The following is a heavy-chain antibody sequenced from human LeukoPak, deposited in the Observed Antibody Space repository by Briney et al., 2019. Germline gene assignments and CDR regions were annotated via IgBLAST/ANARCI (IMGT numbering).Heavy chain of an antibody. V-gene: IGHV3-74*01. CDR2: ISVDGSTT. J-gene: IGHJ4*02. D-gene: IGHD4-17*01. CDR1: GFTFSDYW. Sequence: GGSLRLSCAASGFTFSDYWMHWVRQAPGKGLVWVSRISVDGSTTNYADSVKGRFTMSRDNAKNTLFLQMNSLRAEDTAFYYCARGVGPSTVSPLNYWGQGTLVTVSS. CDR3: ARGVGPSTVSPLNY.